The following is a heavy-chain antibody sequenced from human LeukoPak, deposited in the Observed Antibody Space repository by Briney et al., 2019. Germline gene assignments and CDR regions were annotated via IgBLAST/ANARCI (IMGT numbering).Heavy chain of an antibody. J-gene: IGHJ6*04. D-gene: IGHD3-10*02. CDR3: AELGITMIGGV. Sequence: GGSLRLSCAASGFTFSSYEMKWVRQAPGKGLEWVSYISSSCSTIYYADYVKGRFTISRDNAKNSLYLQMNSLRAEDTAVYYCAELGITMIGGVWGKGTTVTISS. V-gene: IGHV3-48*03. CDR1: GFTFSSYE. CDR2: ISSSCSTI.